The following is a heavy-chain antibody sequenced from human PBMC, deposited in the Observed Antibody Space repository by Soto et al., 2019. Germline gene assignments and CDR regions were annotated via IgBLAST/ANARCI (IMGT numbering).Heavy chain of an antibody. CDR2: ISGSGGST. V-gene: IGHV3-23*01. J-gene: IGHJ1*01. D-gene: IGHD6-6*01. CDR1: GFTFSSYA. CDR3: AKDGGSIAAEGYFQH. Sequence: EVQLLESGGGLVQPGGSLRLSCAASGFTFSSYAMSWVRQAPGKGLEWFSAISGSGGSTYYADSVKGRFTISRDNSKNTLYLQMNSLGAEDTAVYYCAKDGGSIAAEGYFQHWGQGTLVTVSS.